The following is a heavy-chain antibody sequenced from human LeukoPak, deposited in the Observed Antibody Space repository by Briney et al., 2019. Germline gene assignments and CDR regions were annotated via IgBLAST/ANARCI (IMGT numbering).Heavy chain of an antibody. CDR2: ISAYNGNT. CDR1: GYTFTSYG. CDR3: AREGHVVPAAIGDYYYYMDV. D-gene: IGHD2-2*02. Sequence: ASVKVSCKASGYTFTSYGISWVRQAPGQGLEWMGWISAYNGNTNYAQKLQGRVTMTTDTSTSTAYMELRSLRSDDTAVYYCAREGHVVPAAIGDYYYYMDVWGKGTTVTVSS. V-gene: IGHV1-18*01. J-gene: IGHJ6*03.